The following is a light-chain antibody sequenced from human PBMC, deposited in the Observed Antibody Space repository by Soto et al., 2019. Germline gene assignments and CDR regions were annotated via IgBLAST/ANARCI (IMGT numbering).Light chain of an antibody. CDR1: SSDIGNYNY. Sequence: QSVLTQPASVSGSPGQSITISCTGTSSDIGNYNYVSWYQQHPGKAPKLMISEVSNRPSGVSNRFSGSKSGSTASLIISRLQTEDEADYYCVSFTSSTTYVFGSGTKVTVL. V-gene: IGLV2-14*01. CDR2: EVS. CDR3: VSFTSSTTYV. J-gene: IGLJ1*01.